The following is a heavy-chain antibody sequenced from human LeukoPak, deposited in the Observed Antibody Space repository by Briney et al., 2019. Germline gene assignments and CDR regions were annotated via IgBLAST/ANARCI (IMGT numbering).Heavy chain of an antibody. CDR3: AKSFLVSVDLSPIDY. CDR1: GFTFDDYA. J-gene: IGHJ4*02. D-gene: IGHD2/OR15-2a*01. CDR2: ISWDGGST. Sequence: PGGSLRLSCAASGFTFDDYAMHWVRQAPGKGLEWVSLISWDGGSTYYADSVKGRFTISRDNSKNSLYLQMNSLRAEDTALYYCAKSFLVSVDLSPIDYWGQGTLVTVSS. V-gene: IGHV3-43D*03.